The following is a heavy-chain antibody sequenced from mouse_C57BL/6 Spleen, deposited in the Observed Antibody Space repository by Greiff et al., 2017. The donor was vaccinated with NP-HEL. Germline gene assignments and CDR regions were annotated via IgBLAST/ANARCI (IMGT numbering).Heavy chain of an antibody. CDR2: INPGSGGT. D-gene: IGHD2-1*01. V-gene: IGHV1-54*01. Sequence: QVQLQQSGAELVRPGTSVKVSCKASGYAFTNYWIEWVKQRPGQGLEWIGVINPGSGGTNYNEKFKGKATMTADKSSSTAYMQLSSLTSGDSAVYFCYYGNYGGYAMDYWGQGTSVTVSS. CDR1: GYAFTNYW. CDR3: YYGNYGGYAMDY. J-gene: IGHJ4*01.